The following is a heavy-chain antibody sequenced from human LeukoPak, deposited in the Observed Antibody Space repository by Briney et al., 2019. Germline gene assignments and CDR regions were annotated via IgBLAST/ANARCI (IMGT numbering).Heavy chain of an antibody. Sequence: SETLSLTCAVSGGSLSRRTNWWSWVRQPPGKGLEWLGEIYHSGGTNYNPSLKSRITISVDKSQTQFSLKVDSLTAADTAVYYCVANGYYCLDVWGKGTTVTVSS. V-gene: IGHV4-4*02. CDR2: IYHSGGT. CDR3: VANGYYCLDV. D-gene: IGHD2-8*01. J-gene: IGHJ6*03. CDR1: GGSLSRRTNW.